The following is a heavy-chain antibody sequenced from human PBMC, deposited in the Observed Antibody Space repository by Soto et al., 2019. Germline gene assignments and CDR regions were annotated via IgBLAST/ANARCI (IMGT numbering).Heavy chain of an antibody. Sequence: QVQLAQSGAEVKKPGSSVKVSCKASGGTSRSYPISWVRQAPGQGLEWMGGIIPMFGTANYAQKFQGRLTITADDSTSTAYMELSSLRSEDQAVYYCARSNSGNGNSYSPFGSWGQGTLVSVSS. CDR2: IIPMFGTA. V-gene: IGHV1-69*01. CDR3: ARSNSGNGNSYSPFGS. J-gene: IGHJ4*02. D-gene: IGHD2-21*01. CDR1: GGTSRSYP.